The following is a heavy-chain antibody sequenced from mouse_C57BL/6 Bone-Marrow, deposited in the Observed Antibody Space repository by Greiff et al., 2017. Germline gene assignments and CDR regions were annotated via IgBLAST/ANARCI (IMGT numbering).Heavy chain of an antibody. CDR3: ARCGFYYGISFAY. CDR2: IFPGSGST. CDR1: GYTFTDYY. J-gene: IGHJ3*01. D-gene: IGHD1-1*01. Sequence: VQLVESGPELVKPGASVKISCKASGYTFTDYYINWVKQRPGQGLEWIGWIFPGSGSTYYNEKFKGKATLTVDKSSSTAYMLLSSLTSEDSAVYFCARCGFYYGISFAYWGQGTLVTVSA. V-gene: IGHV1-75*01.